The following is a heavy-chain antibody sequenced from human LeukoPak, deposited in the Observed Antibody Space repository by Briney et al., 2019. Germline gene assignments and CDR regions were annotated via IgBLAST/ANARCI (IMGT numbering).Heavy chain of an antibody. J-gene: IGHJ5*02. V-gene: IGHV4-61*01. Sequence: SETLSLTCTVSGGSISSSSYYWGWIRQPPGKGLEWIGYIYYSGSTNYNPSLKSRVTISVDTSKNQFSLKLSSVTAADTAVYYCAREGGGSWFDPWGQGTLVTVSS. CDR2: IYYSGST. D-gene: IGHD3-16*01. CDR3: AREGGGSWFDP. CDR1: GGSISSSSYY.